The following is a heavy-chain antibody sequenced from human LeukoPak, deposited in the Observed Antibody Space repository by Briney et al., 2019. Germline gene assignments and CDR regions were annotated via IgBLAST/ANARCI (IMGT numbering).Heavy chain of an antibody. J-gene: IGHJ4*02. V-gene: IGHV1-8*01. CDR2: MNPNSGNT. CDR1: GYTFTTYD. D-gene: IGHD4-23*01. CDR3: AVPVGGNADYFDY. Sequence: ASVKVSCKASGYTFTTYDINWVRQATGQGPEWMGWMNPNSGNTGYAQKFQGRVTMTRNTSISTAYMELSSLRSEDTAVYYCAVPVGGNADYFDYWGQGTLVTVSS.